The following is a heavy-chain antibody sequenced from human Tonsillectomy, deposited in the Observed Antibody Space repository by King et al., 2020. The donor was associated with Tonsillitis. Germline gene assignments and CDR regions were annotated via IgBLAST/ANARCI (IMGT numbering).Heavy chain of an antibody. J-gene: IGHJ6*02. D-gene: IGHD2-15*01. CDR3: ARLGRYESGVVVATPGGYGMDV. Sequence: VQLQESGPGLVKPSETLSLTCTVSGGSISNYYWSWIRQPPGKGLEWIGYFHYSGRTNYNPSLKSRLTISVDTSKHQFSLKLSAVTAADTAVYYCARLGRYESGVVVATPGGYGMDVWGQGTTVIVSS. V-gene: IGHV4-59*08. CDR2: FHYSGRT. CDR1: GGSISNYY.